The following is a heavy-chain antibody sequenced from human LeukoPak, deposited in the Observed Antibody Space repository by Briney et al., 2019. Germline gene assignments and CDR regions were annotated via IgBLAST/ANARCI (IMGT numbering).Heavy chain of an antibody. CDR2: LNPNSGAA. CDR1: GYTFTGYY. CDR3: ARDPESGYWFEP. J-gene: IGHJ5*02. V-gene: IGHV1-2*02. D-gene: IGHD6-25*01. Sequence: ASVKVSCKASGYTFTGYYMHWVRQAPGQGLEWMGWLNPNSGAADYAQKFQGRVTMTRDTSISTAYMEVSRLIFDDTAVYYCARDPESGYWFEPWGQGTLVTVSS.